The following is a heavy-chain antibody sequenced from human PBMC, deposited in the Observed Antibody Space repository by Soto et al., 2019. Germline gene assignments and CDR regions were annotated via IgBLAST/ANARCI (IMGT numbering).Heavy chain of an antibody. V-gene: IGHV4-59*08. CDR2: IYYSGST. CDR3: ASSSSSWYIMGMGVSLVDYYFDY. J-gene: IGHJ4*02. Sequence: PSETLSLTCTVSGGSISSYYWSWIRQPPGKGLEWIGYIYYSGSTNYNPSLKSRVTISVDTSKNQFSLKLSSVTAADTAVYYCASSSSSWYIMGMGVSLVDYYFDYWGQGTLVTVS. D-gene: IGHD6-13*01. CDR1: GGSISSYY.